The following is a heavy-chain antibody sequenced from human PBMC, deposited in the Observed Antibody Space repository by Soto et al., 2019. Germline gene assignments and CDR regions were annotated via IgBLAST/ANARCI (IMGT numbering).Heavy chain of an antibody. D-gene: IGHD1-7*01. J-gene: IGHJ3*02. V-gene: IGHV3-9*01. CDR2: ISWNSGSI. Sequence: GGSLRLSCAASGFTFDDYAMHWVRQAPGKGLEWVSGISWNSGSIGYADSVKGRFTISRDNAKNSLYLQMNSLRAEDTALYYCAKDNRRINWNYVGAFDIWGQGTMVTVSS. CDR3: AKDNRRINWNYVGAFDI. CDR1: GFTFDDYA.